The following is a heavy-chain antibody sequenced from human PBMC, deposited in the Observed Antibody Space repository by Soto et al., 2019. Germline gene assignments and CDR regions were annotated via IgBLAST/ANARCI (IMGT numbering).Heavy chain of an antibody. D-gene: IGHD6-6*01. CDR1: GYTFSTYG. J-gene: IGHJ4*02. CDR2: ISVYNGNT. Sequence: ASVKVSCKASGYTFSTYGINWVRQAPGQGLEWMGWISVYNGNTNYAQKFQDRVTLTTGTFTSTAYMEVRTLRSDDTAVYYCGRVGSGSSPADYWGQGTLVTVSS. CDR3: GRVGSGSSPADY. V-gene: IGHV1-18*01.